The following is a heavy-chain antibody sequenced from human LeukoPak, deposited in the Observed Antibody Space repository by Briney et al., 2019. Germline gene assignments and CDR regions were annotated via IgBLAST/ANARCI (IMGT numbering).Heavy chain of an antibody. D-gene: IGHD1-7*01. CDR3: AKDERNWNYNLASQTYD. V-gene: IGHV3-23*01. Sequence: PGGSLRLSCAASGFRFSSYAMSWVRQAPGKGLEWVSTISGSGVGTYYADSVKGRFAVSRDNSKNTLYLQMSSLRAEDTAVYYCAKDERNWNYNLASQTYDWGQGTLVTVSS. J-gene: IGHJ4*02. CDR2: ISGSGVGT. CDR1: GFRFSSYA.